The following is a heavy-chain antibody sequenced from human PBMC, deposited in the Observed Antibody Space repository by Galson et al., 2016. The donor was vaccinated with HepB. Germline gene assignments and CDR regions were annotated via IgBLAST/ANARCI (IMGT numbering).Heavy chain of an antibody. J-gene: IGHJ3*01. Sequence: SLRLSCAASGFTVSGTYMSWARQAPGKGLQWVSSLFSSGASFYTESLRGRFTVSRDTSTNTLYLQMNSLRADDSAVYSCEAYSEPFDVWGQGTVVTV. CDR1: GFTVSGTY. V-gene: IGHV3-53*01. CDR2: LFSSGAS. D-gene: IGHD3-16*01. CDR3: EAYSEPFDV.